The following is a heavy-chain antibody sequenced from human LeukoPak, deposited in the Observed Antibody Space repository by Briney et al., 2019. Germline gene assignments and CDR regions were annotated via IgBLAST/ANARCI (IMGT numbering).Heavy chain of an antibody. CDR1: GFTFSSFE. CDR2: ISSGGNTI. V-gene: IGHV3-48*03. D-gene: IGHD2-2*01. J-gene: IGHJ2*01. CDR3: ARGCSTTSCYYWYFDL. Sequence: GGSLRLSCAASGFTFSSFETNWVRQAPGKGLEWVSYISSGGNTIFYADSVKGRFTISRDNAKNSLYLQMNSLRAEDTALYYCARGCSTTSCYYWYFDLWGRGTLVTVSS.